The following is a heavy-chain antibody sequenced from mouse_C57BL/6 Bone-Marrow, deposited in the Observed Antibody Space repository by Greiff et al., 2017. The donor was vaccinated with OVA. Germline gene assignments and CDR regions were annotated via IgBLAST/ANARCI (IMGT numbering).Heavy chain of an antibody. Sequence: VQLQQPGAELVKPGASVKLSCKASGYTFTSYWMHWVKQRPGQGLEWIGMIHPNSGSTNYNEKFKSKATLTVDKSSSTACMQLSSLTSEDSAVYYCARERLGRGVDYWGQGTTLTVSS. CDR1: GYTFTSYW. D-gene: IGHD4-1*01. V-gene: IGHV1-64*01. J-gene: IGHJ2*01. CDR2: IHPNSGST. CDR3: ARERLGRGVDY.